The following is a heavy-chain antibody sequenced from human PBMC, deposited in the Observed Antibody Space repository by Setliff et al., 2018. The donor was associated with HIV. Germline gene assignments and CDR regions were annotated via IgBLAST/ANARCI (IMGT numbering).Heavy chain of an antibody. CDR2: IYYSGST. CDR3: ARGWGYYDSSGYYSPQYYFDY. V-gene: IGHV4-59*08. D-gene: IGHD3-22*01. Sequence: SETLSLTCTVSGGSISSYYWSWIRQPPGKGLEWIGYIYYSGSTNYNPSLKSRVTISVDTSKNQFSLKLSSVTAADTAVYYCARGWGYYDSSGYYSPQYYFDYWGQGTLVTVS. J-gene: IGHJ4*02. CDR1: GGSISSYY.